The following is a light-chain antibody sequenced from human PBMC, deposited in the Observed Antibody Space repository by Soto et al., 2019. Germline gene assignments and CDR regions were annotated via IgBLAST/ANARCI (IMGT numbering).Light chain of an antibody. Sequence: DIQVTQSPSSLSASVGDRVTITCQASQDITNYLNWYQQKPGKAPKLLIYDASNLETGVPSRFRGSGSGTDFTFTISDLQPEEVATYYCQQYDNLLSTFGQGTRLDIK. CDR3: QQYDNLLST. CDR2: DAS. J-gene: IGKJ5*01. CDR1: QDITNY. V-gene: IGKV1-33*01.